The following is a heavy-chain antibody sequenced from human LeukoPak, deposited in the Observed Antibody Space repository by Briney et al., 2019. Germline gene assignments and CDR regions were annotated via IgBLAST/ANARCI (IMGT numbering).Heavy chain of an antibody. V-gene: IGHV3-23*01. D-gene: IGHD3-3*01. J-gene: IGHJ4*02. Sequence: GGSLRLSCAASGFTFSSYTMHWVRQAPGKGLEWVSASGSGGSTYYADSVKGRFTISRDNSKNTLYLQMNSLRAEDTAVYYCAKAGGITIFGVVGALDYWGQGTLVTVSS. CDR2: SGSGGST. CDR3: AKAGGITIFGVVGALDY. CDR1: GFTFSSYT.